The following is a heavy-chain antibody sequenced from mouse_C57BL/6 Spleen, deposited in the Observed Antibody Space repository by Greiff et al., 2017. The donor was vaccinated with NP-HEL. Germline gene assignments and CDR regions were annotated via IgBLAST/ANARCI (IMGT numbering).Heavy chain of an antibody. CDR2: IYPGSGST. J-gene: IGHJ2*01. Sequence: QVQLQQPGAELVKPGASVKMSCKASGYTFTSYWITWVKQRPGQGLEWIGDIYPGSGSTNYNEKFKSKATLTVDTSSSTAYMQLSSLTSEDSAVYYCARSHYGNYELDYWGQGTTLTVSS. D-gene: IGHD2-1*01. CDR1: GYTFTSYW. CDR3: ARSHYGNYELDY. V-gene: IGHV1-55*01.